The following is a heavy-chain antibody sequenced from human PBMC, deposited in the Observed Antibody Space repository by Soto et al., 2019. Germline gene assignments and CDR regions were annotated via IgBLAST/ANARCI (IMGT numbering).Heavy chain of an antibody. CDR2: MNPNSGNT. V-gene: IGHV1-8*01. CDR3: ASTASIAAAKVGDAFDI. J-gene: IGHJ3*02. Sequence: ASVKVSCKASGYTFTSYDINWVRQATGQGLEWMGWMNPNSGNTDYAQKFQGRVTITRDNSTSTAYMELSSLRSEDTAVYYCASTASIAAAKVGDAFDIWGQGTMLTVSS. D-gene: IGHD6-13*01. CDR1: GYTFTSYD.